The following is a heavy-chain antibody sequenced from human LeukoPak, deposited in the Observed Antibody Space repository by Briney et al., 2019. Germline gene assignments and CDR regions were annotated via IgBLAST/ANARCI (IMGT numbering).Heavy chain of an antibody. CDR2: FIPIFGTA. J-gene: IGHJ6*04. CDR3: ARAQGVTMVRGVINYYYGMDV. Sequence: GASVKVSCKASGGTFSSYAISWVRQAPGQGLECMGGFIPIFGTAIYAQKFQGRVTITADDSPSTAYLELSSLRSEDTAVYYCARAQGVTMVRGVINYYYGMDVWGKGTTVTVSS. V-gene: IGHV1-69*01. D-gene: IGHD3-10*01. CDR1: GGTFSSYA.